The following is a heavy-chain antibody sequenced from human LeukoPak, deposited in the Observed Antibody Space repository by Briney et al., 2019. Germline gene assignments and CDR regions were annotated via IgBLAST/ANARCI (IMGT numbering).Heavy chain of an antibody. J-gene: IGHJ4*02. D-gene: IGHD3-22*01. CDR1: GGSFSGYY. CDR2: INHSGST. CDR3: ARGGGDYYDSSGYVDY. V-gene: IGHV4-34*01. Sequence: SETLSLTCAVYGGSFSGYYWSWIRQPPGKGLEWIGEINHSGSTNYNPSLKSRVTISVDTSKNQFSLKLSSVTAADTAVYYCARGGGDYYDSSGYVDYWGQGTLVTVSS.